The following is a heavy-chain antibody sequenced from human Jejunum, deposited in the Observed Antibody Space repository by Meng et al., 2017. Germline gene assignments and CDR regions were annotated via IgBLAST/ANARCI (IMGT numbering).Heavy chain of an antibody. D-gene: IGHD3-16*01. CDR3: AKELSGSPARGGKDY. CDR1: GFTFSSYA. V-gene: IGHV3-23*01. Sequence: GESLKTSCAASGFTFSSYAMNWVRQAPGKGLEWGSGISDSGDNTYYTDSVKGRFTISRDNSKNTVYLQMNSLRAEDTAAYYWAKELSGSPARGGKDYWGQGTLVTVSS. CDR2: ISDSGDNT. J-gene: IGHJ4*02.